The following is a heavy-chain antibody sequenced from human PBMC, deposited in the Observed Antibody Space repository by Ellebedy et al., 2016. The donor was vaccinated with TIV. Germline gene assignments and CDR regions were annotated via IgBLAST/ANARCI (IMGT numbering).Heavy chain of an antibody. CDR2: IYSSGTT. D-gene: IGHD6-19*01. J-gene: IGHJ4*02. V-gene: IGHV3-53*01. CDR1: GITVSKNY. CDR3: ARNSGFYQYFFDY. Sequence: GESLKISCAASGITVSKNYMSWVRQAPGKGLEWVSVIYSSGTTYYADSVTGRFTVSRDPAKNTLYLQMNSLRPDDAAIYYCARNSGFYQYFFDYWGQGTLVTVSS.